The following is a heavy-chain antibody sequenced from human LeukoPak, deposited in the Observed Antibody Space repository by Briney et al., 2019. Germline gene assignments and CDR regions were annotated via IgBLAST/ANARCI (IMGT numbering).Heavy chain of an antibody. CDR3: ATPAGPRVCPSCYYNFDY. CDR2: FDPEDGET. J-gene: IGHJ4*02. V-gene: IGHV1-24*01. Sequence: ASVTVSCKVSGYTLTELSMHWVRQAPGKGLEWMGGFDPEDGETIYAQKFQGRVTMTEDTSTDTAYMELSSLRSEDTAVYYCATPAGPRVCPSCYYNFDYWGQGTLVTVSS. CDR1: GYTLTELS. D-gene: IGHD2-2*01.